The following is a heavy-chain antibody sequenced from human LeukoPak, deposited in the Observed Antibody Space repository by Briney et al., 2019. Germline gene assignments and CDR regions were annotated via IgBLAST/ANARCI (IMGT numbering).Heavy chain of an antibody. Sequence: PGGSLRLSCAASGFTVSSNHMSWVRQAPGKGLEWVSVIFSGGSVYYADSVKGRLTIPRDNSKNSLFLQMNSLRAEDTAVYYCLSRHQMVRVDYWGQGTLVTVSS. J-gene: IGHJ4*02. CDR1: GFTVSSNH. D-gene: IGHD6-13*01. V-gene: IGHV3-53*01. CDR3: LSRHQMVRVDY. CDR2: IFSGGSV.